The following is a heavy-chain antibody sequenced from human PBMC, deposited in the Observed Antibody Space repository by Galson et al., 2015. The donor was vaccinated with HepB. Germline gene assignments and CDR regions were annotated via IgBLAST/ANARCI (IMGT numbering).Heavy chain of an antibody. CDR1: GGTFSSYG. Sequence: SVKVSCKASGGTFSSYGISWVRQAPGQGLEWMGGIIPTFGIANYAQKFQGRVTMTADESTSTAYMELSSLRSEDTAVYYCVRDNMGRIAAAVPNWFDPWGQGTLVTVSS. CDR2: IIPTFGIA. V-gene: IGHV1-69*13. J-gene: IGHJ5*02. D-gene: IGHD6-13*01. CDR3: VRDNMGRIAAAVPNWFDP.